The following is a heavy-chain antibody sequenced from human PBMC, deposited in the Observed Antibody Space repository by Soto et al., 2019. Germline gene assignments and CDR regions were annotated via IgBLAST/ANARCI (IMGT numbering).Heavy chain of an antibody. CDR1: GGSISSYY. V-gene: IGHV4-59*08. Sequence: SETLSLTCTVSGGSISSYYWSWIRQPPGKGLEWIGYIYYSGSTNYNPSLKSRVTISVDTSKNQFSLKLSSVTAADTAVYYCARHYRVGYIWGSYRSSEFAFDIWGQGTMVTVSS. CDR3: ARHYRVGYIWGSYRSSEFAFDI. D-gene: IGHD3-16*02. J-gene: IGHJ3*02. CDR2: IYYSGST.